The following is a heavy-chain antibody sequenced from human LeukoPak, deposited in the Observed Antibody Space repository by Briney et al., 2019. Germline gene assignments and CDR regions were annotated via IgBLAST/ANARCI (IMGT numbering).Heavy chain of an antibody. J-gene: IGHJ4*02. CDR1: GFTFSSYE. Sequence: PGGSLRLSCAASGFTFSSYEMNWVRQAPGQGLEWVSYISTSASTIYYADSVKGRFTSSRDNAKNSLYLQMNSLRAEDTAVYYCARRGTSRSSHYFDYWGQGTLVTVSS. V-gene: IGHV3-48*03. CDR2: ISTSASTI. CDR3: ARRGTSRSSHYFDY.